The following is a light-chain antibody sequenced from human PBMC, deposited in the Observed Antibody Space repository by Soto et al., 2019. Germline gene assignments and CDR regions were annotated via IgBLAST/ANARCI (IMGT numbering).Light chain of an antibody. CDR3: QHYDHLPPLS. CDR2: DAS. J-gene: IGKJ4*01. Sequence: DIQMTQSPSSLSASVGDRVTITCQESQDIKNYLNWYQQKPGKAPNLLIYDASNLKTGVPSRFSGSGSGTHFTFTISSLQPDDIATYYCQHYDHLPPLSFGGGTKVEIK. CDR1: QDIKNY. V-gene: IGKV1-33*01.